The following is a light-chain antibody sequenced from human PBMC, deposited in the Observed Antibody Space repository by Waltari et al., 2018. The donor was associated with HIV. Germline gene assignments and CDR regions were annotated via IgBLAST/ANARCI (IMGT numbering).Light chain of an antibody. CDR2: ANT. CDR3: QSYVSSVNVV. Sequence: QSVLTPPPSVSGAPGQTVTISCTWGSANIGAAYDVHWYQHVPRTAPQLLIYANTNRPSGVPDRFSGSKSGTSASLAISGLQTEDEADYYCQSYVSSVNVVFGGGTRVTVL. J-gene: IGLJ3*02. CDR1: SANIGAAYD. V-gene: IGLV1-40*01.